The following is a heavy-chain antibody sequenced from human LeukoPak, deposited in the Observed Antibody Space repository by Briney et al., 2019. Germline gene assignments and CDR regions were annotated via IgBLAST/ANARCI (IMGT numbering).Heavy chain of an antibody. CDR2: ISGSGGST. CDR1: GFTFSSYA. J-gene: IGHJ4*02. D-gene: IGHD3-22*01. V-gene: IGHV3-23*01. CDR3: TTYYDSSGYYGRVDY. Sequence: GGSLRLSCAASGFTFSSYAMSWVRQAPGKGLEWVSAISGSGGSTYYADSVKGRFTISRDNSKNTLYLQMNSLKTEDTAVYYCTTYYDSSGYYGRVDYWGQGTLVTVSS.